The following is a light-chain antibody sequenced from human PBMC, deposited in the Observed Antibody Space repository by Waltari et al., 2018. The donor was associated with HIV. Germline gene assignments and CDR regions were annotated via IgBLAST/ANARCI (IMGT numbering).Light chain of an antibody. CDR3: AAWGDSLTSFV. CDR2: RNI. CDR1: SSNIGSNY. J-gene: IGLJ1*01. Sequence: QSVLTQPPSASETPGQRVTISCSGSSSNIGSNYVYWYQHLPGTAPKLLLYRNIQRPSGVPDRFSCSKSGTSASLAISGLRSEDEADYYCAAWGDSLTSFVFGTGTKVTVL. V-gene: IGLV1-47*01.